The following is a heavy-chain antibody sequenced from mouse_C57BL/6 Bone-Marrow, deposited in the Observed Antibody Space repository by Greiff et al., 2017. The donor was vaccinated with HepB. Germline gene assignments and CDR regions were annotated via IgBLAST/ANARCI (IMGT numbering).Heavy chain of an antibody. Sequence: VQLQQSGAELVKPGASVKISCKASGYTFTDYYINWVKQRPGQGLEWIGKIGPGSGSTYYNEKFKGKATLTADKSSRTAYMQLSSLTSEDSAVYFCTYDYDPWFAYWGQGTLVTVSA. CDR1: GYTFTDYY. D-gene: IGHD2-4*01. CDR2: IGPGSGST. V-gene: IGHV1-77*01. CDR3: TYDYDPWFAY. J-gene: IGHJ3*01.